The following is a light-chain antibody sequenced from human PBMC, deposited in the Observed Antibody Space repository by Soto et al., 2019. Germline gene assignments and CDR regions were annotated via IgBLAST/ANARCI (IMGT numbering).Light chain of an antibody. CDR2: EVF. CDR1: SRDVGGYTH. CDR3: SSYTTSATWV. Sequence: QSALTQPASVSGSPGQSITISCTGTSRDVGGYTHVSWYQQHPGKAPKLMIYEVFNRPSGISNRFSASKSGNTASLTISGLQAEDEADYYCSSYTTSATWVFGGGTKLT. V-gene: IGLV2-14*01. J-gene: IGLJ3*02.